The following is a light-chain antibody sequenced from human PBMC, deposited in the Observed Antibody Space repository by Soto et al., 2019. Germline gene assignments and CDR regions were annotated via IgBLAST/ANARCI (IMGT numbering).Light chain of an antibody. CDR2: DAS. CDR3: QQRSSWPIT. V-gene: IGKV3-11*01. J-gene: IGKJ5*01. Sequence: EIGLTQSPATLSLSPGERATLSCRASQSVSRYLAWYQQKPGQAPRLLIYDASNRATGIPARFSGSGSGTDFTLTISSLEPEDFAVYYCQQRSSWPITFGQGTLLEIK. CDR1: QSVSRY.